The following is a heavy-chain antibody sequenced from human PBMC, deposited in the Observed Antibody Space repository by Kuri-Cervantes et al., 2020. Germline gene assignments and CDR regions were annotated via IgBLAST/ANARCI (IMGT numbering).Heavy chain of an antibody. CDR1: GGSIGSSSYY. J-gene: IGHJ5*02. V-gene: IGHV4-39*01. Sequence: ESLKISCTVSGGSIGSSSYYWGWIRQPPGKGLEWIGSIYYSGSTYYNPSLKSRVTISVDTSKNQFSLKLSSVTAADTAVYYCASNPGEYCGGDCYSNNWFDPWGQGTLVTVSS. D-gene: IGHD2-21*02. CDR2: IYYSGST. CDR3: ASNPGEYCGGDCYSNNWFDP.